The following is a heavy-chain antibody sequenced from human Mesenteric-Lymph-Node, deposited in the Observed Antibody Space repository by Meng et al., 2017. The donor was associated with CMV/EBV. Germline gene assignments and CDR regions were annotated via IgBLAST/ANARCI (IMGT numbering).Heavy chain of an antibody. CDR1: GYTFTNYG. Sequence: ASVKVSCKASGYTFTNYGIIWVRQATGQGLEWMGWVNPNSGNSGYAQKFQGRVSMAWNTSINTAYMELSSLRYEDTAIYYCAREAYLRATTEHWFDPWGQGTLVTVSS. CDR2: VNPNSGNS. D-gene: IGHD2-21*01. J-gene: IGHJ5*02. V-gene: IGHV1-8*01. CDR3: AREAYLRATTEHWFDP.